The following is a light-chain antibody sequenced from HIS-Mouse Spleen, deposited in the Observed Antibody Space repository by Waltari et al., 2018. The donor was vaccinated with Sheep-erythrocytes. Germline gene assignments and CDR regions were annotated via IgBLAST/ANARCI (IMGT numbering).Light chain of an antibody. CDR3: SSYAGSNNWV. Sequence: QSALTQPPSASGSPGQSVTISCTGTRSDVGGYNYVPWYQQHPGKAPNRMIYEVSKRPSGVPDRFAGSKSGNTASLTVSGLQAEDEADYYCSSYAGSNNWVFGGGTKLTVL. V-gene: IGLV2-8*01. CDR2: EVS. J-gene: IGLJ3*02. CDR1: RSDVGGYNY.